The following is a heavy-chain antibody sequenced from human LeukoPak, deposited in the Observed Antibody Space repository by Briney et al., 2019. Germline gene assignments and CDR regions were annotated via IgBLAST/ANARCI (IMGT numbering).Heavy chain of an antibody. CDR1: GGSISSGGSS. J-gene: IGHJ3*01. V-gene: IGHV4-30-2*01. CDR3: ARATVQLWAYVAFDV. CDR2: IYHSGST. D-gene: IGHD5-18*01. Sequence: SQTLSLTCAVSGGSISSGGSSWRWIRQPPGKGLEWIGYIYHSGSTYYNPSLKSRVTISVDRSKNQFSLKLSSVTAADTAVYYCARATVQLWAYVAFDVWGQGTMVTVSS.